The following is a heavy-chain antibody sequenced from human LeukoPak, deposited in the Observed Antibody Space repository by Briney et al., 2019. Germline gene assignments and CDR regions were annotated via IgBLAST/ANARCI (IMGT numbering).Heavy chain of an antibody. CDR3: ARAKVATTRASSWFDP. CDR2: IDAGNGNT. V-gene: IGHV1-3*03. D-gene: IGHD5-12*01. J-gene: IGHJ5*02. Sequence: ASVKVSCKASGYTFTSYAMHWVRQAPGQRLEWMGWIDAGNGNTKYSQEFQGRVTITRDTSASKAYMELSSLRSEDMAVYYCARAKVATTRASSWFDPWGQGTLVTVSS. CDR1: GYTFTSYA.